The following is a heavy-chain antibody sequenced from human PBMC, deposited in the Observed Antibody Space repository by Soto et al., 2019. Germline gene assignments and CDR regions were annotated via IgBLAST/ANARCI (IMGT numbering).Heavy chain of an antibody. CDR3: AKQYVLRFLEWSPTGDWFDP. J-gene: IGHJ5*02. V-gene: IGHV6-1*01. CDR2: TYYRSKWYN. CDR1: GDSVSSNSAA. Sequence: PSQTLSLTCAISGDSVSSNSAAWNWIRQSPSRGLEWLGRTYYRSKWYNDYAVSVKSRITINPDTSKNQFSLQLNSVTPGDTAVYYCAKQYVLRFLEWSPTGDWFDPWGQGTLVTVSS. D-gene: IGHD3-3*01.